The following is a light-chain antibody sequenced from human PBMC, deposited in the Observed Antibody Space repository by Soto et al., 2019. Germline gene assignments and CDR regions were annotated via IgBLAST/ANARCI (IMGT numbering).Light chain of an antibody. CDR1: SSNIGAGYD. J-gene: IGLJ1*01. V-gene: IGLV1-40*01. CDR2: GNT. Sequence: QSVLTQPPSVSGAPGQRVTISCTGSSSNIGAGYDVHWYQQLPGTAPKLLIYGNTNRPSGVPDRFSGSKSGTSASLAITGLKDEDEADYYCQSHDTSLSGYVFGTGTKLTVL. CDR3: QSHDTSLSGYV.